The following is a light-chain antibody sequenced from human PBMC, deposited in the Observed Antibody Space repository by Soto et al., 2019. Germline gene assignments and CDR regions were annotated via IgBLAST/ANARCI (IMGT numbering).Light chain of an antibody. CDR1: SSDVGGYNY. CDR3: SSYTSSSSW. Sequence: QSALTQPASVSGSPGQSITISCTGTSSDVGGYNYVSWYQQHLGKAPKLMIYDVSNRPSGVSNRFSGSKSGNTASLTISGLQAEDEADYYRSSYTSSSSWFGTGTKVTVL. V-gene: IGLV2-14*01. CDR2: DVS. J-gene: IGLJ1*01.